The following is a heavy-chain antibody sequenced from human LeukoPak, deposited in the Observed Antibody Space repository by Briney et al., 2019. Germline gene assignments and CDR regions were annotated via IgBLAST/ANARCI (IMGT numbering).Heavy chain of an antibody. CDR1: GFTFISHE. D-gene: IGHD4-11*01. CDR2: ISSRADTI. J-gene: IGHJ4*02. Sequence: PGGSLRLSCATSGFTFISHEMSWLRQAPGKGLQWIAYISSRADTIYYAESVKGRFTVSRDYSKDSLHLQMTSLRPADTAVYFCARSKDRSWPFDSWGQGTLVAVSS. V-gene: IGHV3-48*03. CDR3: ARSKDRSWPFDS.